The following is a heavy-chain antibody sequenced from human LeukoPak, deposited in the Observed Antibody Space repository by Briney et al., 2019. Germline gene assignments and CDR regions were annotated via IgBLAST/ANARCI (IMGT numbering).Heavy chain of an antibody. Sequence: PSETLSLTCTVSGGSISSYYWSWNRQPPGRGLEWIGYIYYSGSTNYNPSLKSRVTISVDTSKNQFSLKLSSVAAADAAVYYCARDPRPLDYYDSRGFDPWSQGTLVTVSS. J-gene: IGHJ5*02. CDR2: IYYSGST. D-gene: IGHD3-22*01. CDR1: GGSISSYY. CDR3: ARDPRPLDYYDSRGFDP. V-gene: IGHV4-59*01.